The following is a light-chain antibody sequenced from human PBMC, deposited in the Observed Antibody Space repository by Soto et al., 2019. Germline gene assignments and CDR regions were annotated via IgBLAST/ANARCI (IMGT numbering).Light chain of an antibody. CDR3: QQYGDRPRT. CDR2: DAS. Sequence: VILTLSPATLSVSPGDRATLSFRASQDIGSAVAWYHQRSGQAPRLLIFDASIRVPTTPARFSGSVSGTEFTLTISSLESEDFAVYFCQQYGDRPRTFGQGTKVDI. J-gene: IGKJ1*01. V-gene: IGKV3-15*01. CDR1: QDIGSA.